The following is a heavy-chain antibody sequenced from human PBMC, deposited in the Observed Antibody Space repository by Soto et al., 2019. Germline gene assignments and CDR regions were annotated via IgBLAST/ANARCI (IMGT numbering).Heavy chain of an antibody. CDR1: CGSISSGGYY. CDR3: ARSDCSSTSCPFDP. J-gene: IGHJ5*02. CDR2: IYYSGST. Sequence: SETLSLTCTVSCGSISSGGYYWSWIRQHPGKGLEWIGYIYYSGSTYYNPSLKSRVTISVDTSKNQFSLKLSSVTAADTAVYYCARSDCSSTSCPFDPWGQGTLVTSPQ. V-gene: IGHV4-31*03. D-gene: IGHD2-2*01.